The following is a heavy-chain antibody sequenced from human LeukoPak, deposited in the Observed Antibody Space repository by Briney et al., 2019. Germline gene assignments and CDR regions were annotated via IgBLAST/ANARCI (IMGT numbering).Heavy chain of an antibody. CDR2: IYYSGST. CDR1: GGSISSGDYY. V-gene: IGHV4-30-4*08. D-gene: IGHD3-10*02. Sequence: PSQTLSLTCTVSGGSISSGDYYWSWLRQPPGTGLEWIGYIYYSGSTYYNPSLKSRVTISVDTSKSQFSLKLSSVTAADTAVYYCARDYVQAGDMDVWGKGTTVTVSS. J-gene: IGHJ6*03. CDR3: ARDYVQAGDMDV.